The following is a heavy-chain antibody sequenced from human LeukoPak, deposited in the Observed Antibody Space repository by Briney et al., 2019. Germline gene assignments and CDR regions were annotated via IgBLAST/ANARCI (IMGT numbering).Heavy chain of an antibody. CDR3: ASGGIYYGAAFDF. J-gene: IGHJ4*02. Sequence: GRSLRLSCAASGFTFSTYGMHWVRQAPGKGLEWVALMSYDGSNKYYADSVRGRFTISRDNSKNTLYLQMNSLRPEDTALYYCASGGIYYGAAFDFWGQGTLVTVSS. CDR2: MSYDGSNK. CDR1: GFTFSTYG. D-gene: IGHD1-26*01. V-gene: IGHV3-30*03.